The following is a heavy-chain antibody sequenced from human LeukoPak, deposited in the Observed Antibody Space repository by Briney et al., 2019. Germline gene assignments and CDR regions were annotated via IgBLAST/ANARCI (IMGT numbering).Heavy chain of an antibody. V-gene: IGHV1-2*02. CDR2: INPNSGGT. CDR3: ARSSTIFGVVIIAYYYYGMDV. Sequence: ASVKVSCKASGGTFSSYAISWVRQAPGQGLEWMGWINPNSGGTNYAQKFQGRVTMTRDTSISTAYMELSRLRSDDTAVYYCARSSTIFGVVIIAYYYYGMDVWGQGTTVTVSS. D-gene: IGHD3-3*01. CDR1: GGTFSSYA. J-gene: IGHJ6*02.